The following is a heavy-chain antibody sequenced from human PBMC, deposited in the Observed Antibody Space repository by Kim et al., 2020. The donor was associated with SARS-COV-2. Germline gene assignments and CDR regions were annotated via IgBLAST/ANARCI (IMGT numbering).Heavy chain of an antibody. CDR3: ACYDFWSGQLDEGSMDV. CDR2: IYYSGST. J-gene: IGHJ6*02. CDR1: GGSISSGDYY. V-gene: IGHV4-30-4*01. Sequence: SETLSLTCTVSGGSISSGDYYWSWIRQPPGEGLEWIGYIYYSGSTYYNPSLKSRVTISVDTSKNQFSLKLSSVTAADTAVYYCACYDFWSGQLDEGSMDVWGQGTTVTVSS. D-gene: IGHD3-3*01.